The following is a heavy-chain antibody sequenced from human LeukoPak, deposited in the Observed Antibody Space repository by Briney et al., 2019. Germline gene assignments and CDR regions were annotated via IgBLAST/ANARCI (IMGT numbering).Heavy chain of an antibody. CDR1: GFTFSSYW. J-gene: IGHJ4*02. D-gene: IGHD5-12*01. V-gene: IGHV3-7*01. CDR2: IKQDGSEK. Sequence: GGSLRLSCAASGFTFSSYWMSWVRQAPGKGLEWVANIKQDGSEKYYVDSVKGRFTISRDNAKNSLYLQMNSLGAEDTAAYYCARDTDIVATVTFFDYWGQGTLVTVSS. CDR3: ARDTDIVATVTFFDY.